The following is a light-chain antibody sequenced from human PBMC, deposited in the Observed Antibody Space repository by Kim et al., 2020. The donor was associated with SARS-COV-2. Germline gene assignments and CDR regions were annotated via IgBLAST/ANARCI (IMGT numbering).Light chain of an antibody. CDR3: QQSYSPPIT. CDR1: QSISSH. CDR2: AAS. Sequence: DIQMTQSPSSLSASVGDRVTITCRASQSISSHLNWYQQKPGKAPKLLIYAASSLQSGVPSRFSGSGSGTDFTLTISSLQPEDFATYYRQQSYSPPITFGQGTRLGIK. V-gene: IGKV1-39*01. J-gene: IGKJ5*01.